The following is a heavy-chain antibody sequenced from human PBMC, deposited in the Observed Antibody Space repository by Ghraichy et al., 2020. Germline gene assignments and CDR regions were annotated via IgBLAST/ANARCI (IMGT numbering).Heavy chain of an antibody. V-gene: IGHV4-30-2*01. J-gene: IGHJ6*03. D-gene: IGHD3-3*01. CDR2: IYHSGST. CDR1: GGSISSGGYS. CDR3: ARGSHYDFWSGSPIYMDV. Sequence: SETLSLTCAVSGGSISSGGYSWSWIRQPPGKGLEWIGYIYHSGSTYYNPSLKSRVTISVDRSKNQFSLKLSSVTAADTAVYYCARGSHYDFWSGSPIYMDVWGKGTTVTVSS.